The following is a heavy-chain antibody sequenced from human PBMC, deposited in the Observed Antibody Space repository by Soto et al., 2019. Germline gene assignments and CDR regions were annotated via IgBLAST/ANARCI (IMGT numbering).Heavy chain of an antibody. J-gene: IGHJ4*02. D-gene: IGHD4-17*01. CDR3: AGYDYGDYAVDY. CDR2: IIPILGIA. Sequence: SVKVSCKASGGTFSSYTISWVRQAPGQGLEWMGRIIPILGIANYAQKFQGRVTITTDKSTSTAYMELSSLRSDDTAVYYCAGYDYGDYAVDYWGQGTLVTVSS. V-gene: IGHV1-69*02. CDR1: GGTFSSYT.